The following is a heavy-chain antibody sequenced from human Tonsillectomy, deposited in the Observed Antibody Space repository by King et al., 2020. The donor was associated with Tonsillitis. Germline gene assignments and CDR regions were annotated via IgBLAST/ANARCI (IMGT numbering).Heavy chain of an antibody. CDR1: GFTFSSYA. CDR2: MYSGGGST. Sequence: VQLVESGGGLAQPGGSLRLSCVTSGFTFSSYAISWVRQAPGKGLEWVAVMYSGGGSTYSAESVKGRFTISRDNSKNTHDLQMNSPRVDDTAVYYCAKHKSQERVTVYDYGGQGTLVTVSS. J-gene: IGHJ4*02. CDR3: AKHKSQERVTVYDY. V-gene: IGHV3-23*03. D-gene: IGHD3-3*01.